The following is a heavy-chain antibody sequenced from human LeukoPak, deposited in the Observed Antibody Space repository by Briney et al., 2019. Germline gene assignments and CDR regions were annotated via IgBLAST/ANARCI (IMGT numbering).Heavy chain of an antibody. V-gene: IGHV3-9*01. D-gene: IGHD2-15*01. J-gene: IGHJ3*02. Sequence: GGSLRLSCAASGFTFDDYAMHWVRQAPGKGLEWVSGISWNSGSIGYADSVKGRFTISRDNAKNSLYLQMNSLRAEDTALYYCAKGDCSGGSCYSLRHAFDIWGQGTMVTVSS. CDR1: GFTFDDYA. CDR2: ISWNSGSI. CDR3: AKGDCSGGSCYSLRHAFDI.